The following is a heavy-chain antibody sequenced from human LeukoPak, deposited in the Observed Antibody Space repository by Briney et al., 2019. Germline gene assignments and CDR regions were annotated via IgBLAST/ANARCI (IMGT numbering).Heavy chain of an antibody. Sequence: GGSLRLSCAASGFTFSSYEMNWVRQAPGKGLEWVSSISSSSSYIYYADSVKGRFTISRDNAKNSLYLQMNSLRAEDTAVYYCASPGGRGCSSTSCAGYAFDIWGQGTMVTVSS. CDR1: GFTFSSYE. CDR3: ASPGGRGCSSTSCAGYAFDI. J-gene: IGHJ3*02. D-gene: IGHD2-2*01. CDR2: ISSSSSYI. V-gene: IGHV3-21*01.